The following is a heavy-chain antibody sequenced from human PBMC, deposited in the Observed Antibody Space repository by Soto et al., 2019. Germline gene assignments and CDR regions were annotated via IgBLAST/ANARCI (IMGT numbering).Heavy chain of an antibody. D-gene: IGHD6-13*01. CDR2: IYYSGST. V-gene: IGHV4-31*03. CDR1: GVYIIGGGYY. J-gene: IGHJ5*02. CDR3: ARAQWEYSSSENWFDP. Sequence: PQSHTYSVSGVYIIGGGYYWSWKRQHPGKGLEWIGYIYYSGSTYYNPSLKSRVTISVDTSKNQFSLKLSSVTAADTAVYYCARAQWEYSSSENWFDPWGQGTLVPVFS.